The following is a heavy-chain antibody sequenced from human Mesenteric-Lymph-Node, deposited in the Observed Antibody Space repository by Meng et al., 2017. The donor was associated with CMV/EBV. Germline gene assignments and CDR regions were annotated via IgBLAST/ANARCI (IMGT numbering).Heavy chain of an antibody. J-gene: IGHJ3*01. CDR3: AREIRGSDNPNDAFDL. V-gene: IGHV3-21*06. CDR2: ISTSSTYI. CDR1: GFTFSNYN. D-gene: IGHD1-26*01. Sequence: GESLKISCAASGFTSGFTFSNYNMNWVRQAPGKGLEWVSSISTSSTYIYYADSVKGRFTISGDNAKNSLYLQMNSLRAEDTAVYFCAREIRGSDNPNDAFDLWGQGTMVTVSS.